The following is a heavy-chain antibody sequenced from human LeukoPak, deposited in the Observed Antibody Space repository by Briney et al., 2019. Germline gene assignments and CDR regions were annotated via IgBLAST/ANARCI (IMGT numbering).Heavy chain of an antibody. Sequence: SETLSLTCAVYGGSFSGYYWSWIRQPPGKGLEWIGEINHSGSTNYNPSLKSRVTISVDTSKNQFSLKLSSVTAVDTAVYYCARERYSSGPGSFDYWGQGTLVTVSS. D-gene: IGHD6-19*01. CDR1: GGSFSGYY. CDR2: INHSGST. V-gene: IGHV4-34*01. CDR3: ARERYSSGPGSFDY. J-gene: IGHJ4*02.